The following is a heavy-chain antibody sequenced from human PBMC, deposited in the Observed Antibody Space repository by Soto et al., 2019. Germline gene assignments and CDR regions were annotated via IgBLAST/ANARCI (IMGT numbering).Heavy chain of an antibody. CDR3: ARDRSSYGYFGAFDI. J-gene: IGHJ3*02. Sequence: PGGSLRLSCAASGFTFSSYSMNWVRQAPGKGLEWVSYISSSSSTIYYADSVKGRFTISRDNAKNSLYLQMNSLRDEDTAVYYYARDRSSYGYFGAFDIWGQGTMVTVSS. D-gene: IGHD5-18*01. CDR2: ISSSSSTI. CDR1: GFTFSSYS. V-gene: IGHV3-48*02.